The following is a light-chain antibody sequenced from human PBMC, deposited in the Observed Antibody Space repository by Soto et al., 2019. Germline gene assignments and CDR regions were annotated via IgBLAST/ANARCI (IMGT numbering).Light chain of an antibody. V-gene: IGLV2-14*01. Sequence: QSALTQPASVSGSPGQSITISCTGTSSDVGNYNYVSWYQQHPGKAPKLMIYDVSNRPSGVSNRFSGSKSGNTASLTISGLQAEDEADYYCTSYIATCTSYVFGTGTKVTVL. CDR3: TSYIATCTSYV. CDR2: DVS. J-gene: IGLJ1*01. CDR1: SSDVGNYNY.